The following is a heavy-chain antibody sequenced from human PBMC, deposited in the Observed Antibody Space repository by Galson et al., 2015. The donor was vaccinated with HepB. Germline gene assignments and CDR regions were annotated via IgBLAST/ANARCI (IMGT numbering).Heavy chain of an antibody. D-gene: IGHD5-18*01. CDR1: GGSISSDGSS. J-gene: IGHJ6*02. V-gene: IGHV4-30-2*01. Sequence: TLSLTCAVSGGSISSDGSSWSWIRQPPGKGLEWVGYIYHSGSTYNNPSLKSRVAISVDRSKNQFSLKLSSVTAADTAVYYCAGGSSYGYTFYYHYGVDVWGQGTTVTVSS. CDR2: IYHSGST. CDR3: AGGSSYGYTFYYHYGVDV.